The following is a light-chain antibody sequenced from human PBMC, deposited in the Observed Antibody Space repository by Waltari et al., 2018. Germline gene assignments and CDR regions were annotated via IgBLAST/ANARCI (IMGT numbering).Light chain of an antibody. CDR2: EVS. V-gene: IGLV2-14*01. CDR1: DSDVASYDF. CDR3: SSYTTSSAPGV. Sequence: QSALTQPASVSGSPGQSHTISCSGPDSDVASYDFVSWYQQHPGKAPHLIIYEVSNRPSGISNRFSASKSGNTASLTISGLQAEDEADYYCSSYTTSSAPGVFGTGTRVTVL. J-gene: IGLJ1*01.